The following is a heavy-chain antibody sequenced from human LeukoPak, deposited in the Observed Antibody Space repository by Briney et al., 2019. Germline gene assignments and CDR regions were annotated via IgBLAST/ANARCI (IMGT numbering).Heavy chain of an antibody. D-gene: IGHD3-16*01. CDR2: INTHGSST. CDR1: GFAFSNYW. CDR3: LAGYYYYYMDA. V-gene: IGHV3-74*01. J-gene: IGHJ6*03. Sequence: GGSLRLSCAAPGFAFSNYWLHWVRQAPGKGLEWVARINTHGSSTNYADSVKGRFTISRDNAKNTLYLQMTSLSAEDTAVYYALAGYYYYYMDAWGKGTTVTVSS.